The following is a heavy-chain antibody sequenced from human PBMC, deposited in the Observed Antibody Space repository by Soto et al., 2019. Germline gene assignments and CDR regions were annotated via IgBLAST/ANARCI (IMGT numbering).Heavy chain of an antibody. J-gene: IGHJ5*02. CDR2: ISAYNGNT. CDR3: ARDENLNWFDP. CDR1: GYTFTSYG. Sequence: ASVKVSCKASGYTFTSYGISWVRQAPGQGLERMGWISAYNGNTNHAQKLQGRVTMTTDTSTSTAYMELRSLRSDDTAVYYCARDENLNWFDPWGQGTLVTVSS. V-gene: IGHV1-18*01.